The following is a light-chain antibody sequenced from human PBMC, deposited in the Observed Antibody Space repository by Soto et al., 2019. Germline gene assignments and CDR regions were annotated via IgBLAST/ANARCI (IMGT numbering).Light chain of an antibody. CDR1: QSVSNK. CDR2: GAS. CDR3: QQYNQWPQFT. Sequence: ILRTQSPVILSVSPGERATLSCRASQSVSNKLAWYQQRPGRAPSLLIYGASTRATGIPARFSGSGSGTEFTLTISSLQSEDFAVYYCQQYNQWPQFTFGPGTRVDIK. V-gene: IGKV3-15*01. J-gene: IGKJ3*01.